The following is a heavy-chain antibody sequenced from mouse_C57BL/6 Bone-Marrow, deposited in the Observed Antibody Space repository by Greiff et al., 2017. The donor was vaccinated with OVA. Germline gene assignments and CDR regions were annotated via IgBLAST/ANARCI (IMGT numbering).Heavy chain of an antibody. CDR3: ARSLRLRPCYFDY. Sequence: QVQLKHSGAELVRPGTSVKVSCKASGYAFTNYLIEWVKQRPGQGLEWIGVINPGSGGTNYNEKFKGKATLTADKSSSTAYMQLSSLTSEDSAVYFCARSLRLRPCYFDYWGQGTTLTVSS. V-gene: IGHV1-54*01. J-gene: IGHJ2*01. CDR2: INPGSGGT. D-gene: IGHD3-2*02. CDR1: GYAFTNYL.